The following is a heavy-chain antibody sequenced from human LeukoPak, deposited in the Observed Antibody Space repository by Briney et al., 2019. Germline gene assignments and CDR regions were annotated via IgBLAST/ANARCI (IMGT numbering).Heavy chain of an antibody. CDR1: GFTFSTCA. V-gene: IGHV3-23*01. CDR2: ISGSGGST. Sequence: GGCLRLSCAASGFTFSTCAMGWVRQARGKGLGWGSAISGSGGSTFYADSVKGRFTISRDNSKNTVYLQMSGLRAEDTALYYCAKAHCSPTSCSRIDYWGQGTLVTVSS. CDR3: AKAHCSPTSCSRIDY. J-gene: IGHJ4*02. D-gene: IGHD2-2*01.